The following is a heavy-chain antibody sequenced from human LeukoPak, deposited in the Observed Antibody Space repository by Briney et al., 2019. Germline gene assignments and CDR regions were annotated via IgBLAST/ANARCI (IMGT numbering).Heavy chain of an antibody. CDR2: IYPGDSDT. V-gene: IGHV5-51*01. D-gene: IGHD3-22*01. J-gene: IGHJ5*02. CDR1: GYNFTDYW. Sequence: GAPLKISSKCCGYNFTDYWIGLVRQIPGKGLEWMGIIYPGDSDTRYSPSFQGQVTISVDKSLNTAYLQWTSLKASDSAMYYCARRLYYYESSGYFLGWFDPWGQGTLVTVSS. CDR3: ARRLYYYESSGYFLGWFDP.